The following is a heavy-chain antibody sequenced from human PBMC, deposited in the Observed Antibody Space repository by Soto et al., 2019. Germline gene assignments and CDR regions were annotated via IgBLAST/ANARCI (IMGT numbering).Heavy chain of an antibody. CDR2: IYSGGST. CDR3: ARAYTIAAPFDY. Sequence: GGSLRLSCAASGFTVSSNYMSWVRQAPGKGLEWVSVIYSGGSTYYADSVKGRFTISRDNSKNTLYLQMNSLRAEDTAVYYCARAYTIAAPFDYWGQGTLVTVSS. CDR1: GFTVSSNY. J-gene: IGHJ4*02. V-gene: IGHV3-66*01. D-gene: IGHD6-13*01.